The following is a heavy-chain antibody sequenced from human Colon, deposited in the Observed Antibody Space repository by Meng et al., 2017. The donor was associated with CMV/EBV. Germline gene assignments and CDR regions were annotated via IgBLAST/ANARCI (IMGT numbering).Heavy chain of an antibody. V-gene: IGHV3-23*01. CDR3: AKIGKVGTSGWPPDS. J-gene: IGHJ4*02. D-gene: IGHD6-19*01. Sequence: GGSLRLSCAASGFRFSSYEMSWVRQAPGKGPEWVSAISGTGSITYYTDAVKGRFTISRDNSNLYLRMNSLRVEDTAVYFCAKIGKVGTSGWPPDSWGQGTLVTLL. CDR1: GFRFSSYE. CDR2: ISGTGSIT.